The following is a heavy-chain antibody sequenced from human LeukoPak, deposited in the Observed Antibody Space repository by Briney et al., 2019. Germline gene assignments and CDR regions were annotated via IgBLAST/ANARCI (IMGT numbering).Heavy chain of an antibody. Sequence: GGSLRLSCAASGFTFSSYAMSWVRQAPGKGLEWVSAISGSGGSTYYADSVKGRFTISRDNSKNTLYLQMNSLRAEDTAVYYCAKVERPNRPTIVVITTYWYFDLWGRGTLVTVSS. CDR1: GFTFSSYA. J-gene: IGHJ2*01. V-gene: IGHV3-23*01. CDR3: AKVERPNRPTIVVITTYWYFDL. D-gene: IGHD3-22*01. CDR2: ISGSGGST.